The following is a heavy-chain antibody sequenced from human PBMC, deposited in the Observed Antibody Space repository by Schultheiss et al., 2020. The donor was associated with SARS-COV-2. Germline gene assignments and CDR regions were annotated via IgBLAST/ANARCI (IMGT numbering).Heavy chain of an antibody. Sequence: ASVKVSCKASGYTFTGYYMHWVRQAPGQGLEWMGWINPNSGGTNYAQKFQGRVTMTRDTSISTAYMELSRLRSDDTAVYYCASSGGRRPLYYGMDVWGQGTTVTVSS. CDR3: ASSGGRRPLYYGMDV. V-gene: IGHV1-2*02. CDR1: GYTFTGYY. J-gene: IGHJ6*02. CDR2: INPNSGGT. D-gene: IGHD3-16*01.